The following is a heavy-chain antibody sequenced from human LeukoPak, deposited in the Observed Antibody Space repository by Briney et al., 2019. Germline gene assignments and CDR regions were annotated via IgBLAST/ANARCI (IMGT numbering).Heavy chain of an antibody. Sequence: ASVKVSCKASGYTFTSYDINWVRQATGQGLEWMGWMNPNSGNTGYAQKFQGRVTMTRDTSISTAYMELSRLRSDDTAVYYCARFQNYYDSSEDDYWGQGTLVTVSS. D-gene: IGHD3-22*01. V-gene: IGHV1-8*01. J-gene: IGHJ4*02. CDR2: MNPNSGNT. CDR1: GYTFTSYD. CDR3: ARFQNYYDSSEDDY.